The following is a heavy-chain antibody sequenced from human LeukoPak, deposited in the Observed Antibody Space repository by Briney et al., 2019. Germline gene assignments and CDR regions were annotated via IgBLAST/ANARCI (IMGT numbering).Heavy chain of an antibody. CDR1: GGSFSGYY. Sequence: PSETLSPTCAVYGGSFSGYYWSWIRQPPGKGLEWIGEINHSGSTNYNPSLKSRVTISVDTSKNQFSLKLSSVTAADTAVYYCARSRPGAFYYDSSGYYLTAADLDYWGQGTLVTVSS. J-gene: IGHJ4*02. D-gene: IGHD3-22*01. CDR2: INHSGST. CDR3: ARSRPGAFYYDSSGYYLTAADLDY. V-gene: IGHV4-34*01.